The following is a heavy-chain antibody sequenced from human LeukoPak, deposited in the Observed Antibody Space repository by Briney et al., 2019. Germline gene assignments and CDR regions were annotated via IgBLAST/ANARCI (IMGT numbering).Heavy chain of an antibody. CDR3: ASRRALWFGESPDY. CDR2: IYYSGGT. D-gene: IGHD3-10*01. CDR1: GGSISSSSYY. Sequence: SETLSLTCTVSGGSISSSSYYWGWIRQPPGKGLEWIGSIYYSGGTYYNPSLKSRVTISVDTSKNQFSLKLSSVTAADTAVYYCASRRALWFGESPDYWGQGTLVTVSS. V-gene: IGHV4-39*01. J-gene: IGHJ4*02.